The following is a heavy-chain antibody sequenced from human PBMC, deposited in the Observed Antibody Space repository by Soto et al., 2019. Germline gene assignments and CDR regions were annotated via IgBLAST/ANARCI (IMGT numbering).Heavy chain of an antibody. D-gene: IGHD2-15*01. CDR1: GFTFSSYG. V-gene: IGHV3-30*18. Sequence: GGSLRLSCAASGFTFSSYGMHWVRQAPGKGLEWVAVISYDGSNKYYADSVKGRFTISRDNSKNTLYLQMNSLRAEDTAVYYCAKILNCSGGSGPRTYYYYYYGMDVWGQGTTVTVSS. CDR2: ISYDGSNK. CDR3: AKILNCSGGSGPRTYYYYYYGMDV. J-gene: IGHJ6*02.